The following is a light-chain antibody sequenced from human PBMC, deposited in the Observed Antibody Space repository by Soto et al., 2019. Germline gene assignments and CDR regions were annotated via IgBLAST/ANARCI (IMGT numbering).Light chain of an antibody. CDR3: QQRSSWPS. J-gene: IGKJ4*01. CDR1: QSISTA. CDR2: DTS. V-gene: IGKV3-11*01. Sequence: EIVLTQSPSTLSSSEGDRATLSCSASQSISTALVWYQQIPGKAPMLLIYDTSNKAIGIPARFSGSGSGTDFPLTISSLEHDVFTVYYCQQRSSWPSFGGGTKVEIK.